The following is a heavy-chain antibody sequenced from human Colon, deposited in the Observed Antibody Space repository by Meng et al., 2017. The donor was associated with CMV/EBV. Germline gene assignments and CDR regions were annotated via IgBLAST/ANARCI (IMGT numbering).Heavy chain of an antibody. D-gene: IGHD5/OR15-5a*01. V-gene: IGHV4-30-4*01. Sequence: VSGGSITSDDYPWSWIRQAPGKGLQWVGHTFSSGSTSYHPSLESRLSISLDTSRNQFFLNLTSVTAADTAVYYCARASTFHYWYFDLWGRGTLVTVSS. CDR2: TFSSGST. J-gene: IGHJ2*01. CDR3: ARASTFHYWYFDL. CDR1: GGSITSDDYP.